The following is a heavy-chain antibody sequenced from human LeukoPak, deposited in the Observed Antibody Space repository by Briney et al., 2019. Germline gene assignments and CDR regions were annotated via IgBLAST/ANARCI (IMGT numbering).Heavy chain of an antibody. Sequence: GRSLRLSCAASGFTFSSYAMHWVRQAPGKGLEWVAVISYDGSNKYYADSVKGRFTISRDNSKNTLYLQMNSLRAEDTAVYYCARDGGYYGSSGYYLGAFDIWGQGTMVTVSS. CDR2: ISYDGSNK. CDR1: GFTFSSYA. CDR3: ARDGGYYGSSGYYLGAFDI. D-gene: IGHD3-22*01. J-gene: IGHJ3*02. V-gene: IGHV3-30-3*01.